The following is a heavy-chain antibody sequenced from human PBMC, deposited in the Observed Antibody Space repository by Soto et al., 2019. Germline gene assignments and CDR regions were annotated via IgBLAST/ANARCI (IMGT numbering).Heavy chain of an antibody. CDR1: GGSFSGYY. CDR3: ARQTYYDFWSGPRFDP. CDR2: INHSGST. V-gene: IGHV4-34*01. J-gene: IGHJ5*02. Sequence: PSETLSLTCAVYGGSFSGYYWSWIRQPPGKGLEWIGEINHSGSTNYNPSLKSRVTISVDTSKNQFSLKLSSVTAADTAVYYCARQTYYDFWSGPRFDPWGQGTLVTVSS. D-gene: IGHD3-3*01.